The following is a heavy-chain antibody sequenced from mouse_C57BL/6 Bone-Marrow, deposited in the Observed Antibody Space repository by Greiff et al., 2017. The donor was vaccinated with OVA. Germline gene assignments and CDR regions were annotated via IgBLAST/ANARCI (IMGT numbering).Heavy chain of an antibody. CDR1: GFTFSDYG. J-gene: IGHJ1*03. V-gene: IGHV5-17*01. CDR3: AGINYWYFDV. Sequence: EVKLVESGGGLVKPGGSLKLSCAASGFTFSDYGMHWVRQAPEKGLEWVAYISSGSSTINYADTVKGRFTITRDKAKNTLFLQMTSLRSEDTAMYYYAGINYWYFDVWGTGTAVTVTS. CDR2: ISSGSSTI.